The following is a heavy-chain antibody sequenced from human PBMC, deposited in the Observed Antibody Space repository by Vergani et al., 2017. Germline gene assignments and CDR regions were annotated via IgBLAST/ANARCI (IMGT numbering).Heavy chain of an antibody. Sequence: QVQMVQSGAEVKKPGSSVKVSCKASGGTFSSYAISWVRQAPGQGLEWMGWISAYNGNTNYAQKLHGRVTMTTDTSTSTAYMELRRLRSEDTAVYYCAGVPFTISRTGMGFDIWGQGTMVTVSS. CDR1: GGTFSSYA. D-gene: IGHD5-24*01. CDR3: AGVPFTISRTGMGFDI. V-gene: IGHV1-18*01. J-gene: IGHJ3*02. CDR2: ISAYNGNT.